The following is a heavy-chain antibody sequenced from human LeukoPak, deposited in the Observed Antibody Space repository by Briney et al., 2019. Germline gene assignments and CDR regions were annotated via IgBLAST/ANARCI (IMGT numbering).Heavy chain of an antibody. Sequence: GGSPRLSCAASGFTFSSYSMNWVRQAPGKGLEWVSSISSSSSYIYYADSVKGRFTISRDNAKNSLYLQMNSLRAEDTAVYYCARDSSSSSVYYYYMDVWGKGTTVTVSS. CDR1: GFTFSSYS. CDR2: ISSSSSYI. CDR3: ARDSSSSSVYYYYMDV. J-gene: IGHJ6*03. D-gene: IGHD6-6*01. V-gene: IGHV3-21*01.